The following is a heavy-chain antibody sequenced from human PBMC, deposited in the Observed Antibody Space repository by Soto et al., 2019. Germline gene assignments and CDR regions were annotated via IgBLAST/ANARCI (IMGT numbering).Heavy chain of an antibody. CDR3: AKRRGAGGHLDY. V-gene: IGHV3-23*01. CDR2: VSIGGST. CDR1: GFTFSSYA. Sequence: DVQLLEAGGGLVQPEGSLRLSCAASGFTFSSYAMGWVRQGPGKGLEWVAVVSIGGSTHYADSVRGRFTISRDNSKNTLSLQMNSLTAEDTAVYFCAKRRGAGGHLDYWGPGALVTVSS. J-gene: IGHJ4*02. D-gene: IGHD2-15*01.